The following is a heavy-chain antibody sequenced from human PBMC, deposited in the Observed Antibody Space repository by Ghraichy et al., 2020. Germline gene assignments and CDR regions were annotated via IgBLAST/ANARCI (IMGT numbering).Heavy chain of an antibody. CDR2: IKQDGSEK. J-gene: IGHJ3*02. CDR1: GFTFSSYW. D-gene: IGHD3-22*01. Sequence: LSLTCAASGFTFSSYWMSWVRQAPGKGLEWVANIKQDGSEKYYVDSVKGRFTISRDNAKNSLYLQMNSLRAEDTAVYYCARDIHDSSGYIAVDAFDIWGQGTMVTVSS. V-gene: IGHV3-7*01. CDR3: ARDIHDSSGYIAVDAFDI.